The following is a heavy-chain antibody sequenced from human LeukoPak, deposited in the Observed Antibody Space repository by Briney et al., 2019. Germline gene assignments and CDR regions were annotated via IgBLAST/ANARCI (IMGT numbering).Heavy chain of an antibody. CDR1: GGSISSSNW. D-gene: IGHD2-15*01. Sequence: KPSGTLSLTCAVSGGSISSSNWWSWVRQPPGKGLEWIGEIYHSGSTNYNPSLKSRVTISVDTSKNQFSLKLSSVTAADTAVYYCARSHDNCSGGSCYPPNFDYWGQGTLVTVSS. V-gene: IGHV4-4*02. J-gene: IGHJ4*02. CDR2: IYHSGST. CDR3: ARSHDNCSGGSCYPPNFDY.